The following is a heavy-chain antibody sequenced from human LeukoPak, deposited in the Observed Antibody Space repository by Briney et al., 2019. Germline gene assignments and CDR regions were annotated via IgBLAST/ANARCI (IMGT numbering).Heavy chain of an antibody. V-gene: IGHV3-23*01. CDR1: GFTFGRYA. J-gene: IGHJ4*02. Sequence: PGGSLRLSCEASGFTFGRYAMYWVRQAPGKGLAWVSGIFGRGGSALYADSVKGRFTISTDNSKNTVYLQKNSLRAEHTATYYCATTTNGYTSGRSPAWPIDYWGQGTLVTVSS. CDR2: IFGRGGSA. CDR3: ATTTNGYTSGRSPAWPIDY. D-gene: IGHD5-12*01.